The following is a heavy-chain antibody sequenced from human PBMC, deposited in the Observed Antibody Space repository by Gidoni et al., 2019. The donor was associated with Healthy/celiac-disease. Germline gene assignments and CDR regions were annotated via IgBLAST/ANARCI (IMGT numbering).Heavy chain of an antibody. V-gene: IGHV4-34*01. J-gene: IGHJ4*02. D-gene: IGHD3-22*01. CDR1: GGSFSGYY. CDR3: ARVSYYDSSHLYYFDY. Sequence: QVQLLQWGAGLLKPSETLSLTCAVYGGSFSGYYWSWIRQPPGKGLEWIGEINHSGSTNYNPSLKSRVTISVDTSKNQFSLKLSSVTAADTAVYYCARVSYYDSSHLYYFDYWGQGTLVTVSS. CDR2: INHSGST.